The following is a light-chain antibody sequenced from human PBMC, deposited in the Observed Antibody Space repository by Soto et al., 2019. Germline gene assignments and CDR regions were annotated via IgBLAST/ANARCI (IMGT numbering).Light chain of an antibody. CDR3: QQRSNWPRT. J-gene: IGKJ1*01. V-gene: IGKV3-11*01. CDR1: QRVGTY. Sequence: DIVLTQSPATLSLSPGERATLSCRASQRVGTYLAWYQQKPGQAPRLLIYDASNRATGVPARFSGSRSGTDFTFTFSSLDSEDFAVFYCQQRSNWPRTFGQGTKVDIK. CDR2: DAS.